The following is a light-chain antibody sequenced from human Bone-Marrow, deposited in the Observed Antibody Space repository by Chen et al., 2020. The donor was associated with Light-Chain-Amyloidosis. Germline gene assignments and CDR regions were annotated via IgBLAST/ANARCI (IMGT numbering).Light chain of an antibody. CDR1: QSIRGN. J-gene: IGKJ1*01. V-gene: IGKV3-15*01. CDR2: GAS. Sequence: VMTQSPVALSVSPGDTAPLSCRPSQSIRGNLAWYQQRPGQAPRLLIYGASARATGIPARFSGSGFETDFTLTISTIQSEDFAVYYCQQYNNWPLTFGQGTRVDIK. CDR3: QQYNNWPLT.